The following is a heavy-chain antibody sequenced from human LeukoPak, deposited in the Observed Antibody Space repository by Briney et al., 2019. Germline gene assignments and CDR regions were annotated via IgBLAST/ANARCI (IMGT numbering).Heavy chain of an antibody. Sequence: GGSLRLSCAASGFTFSSYGIHWVRQAPGKGLEWVSAISGSGGSTYYADSVKGRFTISRDNSKNTLYLQMNSLRAEDTAVYYCAKGNDLRYHYFDYWGQGTLVTVSS. D-gene: IGHD3-3*01. CDR3: AKGNDLRYHYFDY. CDR2: ISGSGGST. J-gene: IGHJ4*02. V-gene: IGHV3-23*01. CDR1: GFTFSSYG.